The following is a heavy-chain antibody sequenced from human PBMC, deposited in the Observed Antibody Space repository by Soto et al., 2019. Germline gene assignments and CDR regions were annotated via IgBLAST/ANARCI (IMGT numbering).Heavy chain of an antibody. J-gene: IGHJ6*02. D-gene: IGHD6-13*01. CDR1: GFTFSRYA. CDR2: IGSSGSGGAT. CDR3: AKGKYSSSWFNGLDV. V-gene: IGHV3-23*01. Sequence: GGSLRLSCAASGFTFSRYAMTWVRQAPGKGLEWVSAIGSSGSGGATYYVDSVKGRFSISRDNFKNTLYLQMNSLRAEDTAVYYCAKGKYSSSWFNGLDVWGQGTTVNVSS.